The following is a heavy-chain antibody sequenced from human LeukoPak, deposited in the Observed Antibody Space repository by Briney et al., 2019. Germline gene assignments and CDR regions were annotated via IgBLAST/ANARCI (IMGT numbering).Heavy chain of an antibody. J-gene: IGHJ4*02. CDR3: ARDRSGFGEFY. Sequence: SETLSLTCAVYGGSFSGYYWSWIRQPPGKGLERIGEINHSGSTNYNPSLKSRVTISVDTSKNQFSLKLSSVTAADTAVYYCARDRSGFGEFYWGQGTLVTVSS. CDR1: GGSFSGYY. D-gene: IGHD3-10*01. V-gene: IGHV4-34*01. CDR2: INHSGST.